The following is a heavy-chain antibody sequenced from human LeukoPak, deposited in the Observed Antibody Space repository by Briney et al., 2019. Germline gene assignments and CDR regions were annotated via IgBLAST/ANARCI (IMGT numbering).Heavy chain of an antibody. CDR3: ARDTKIVAAAL. J-gene: IGHJ4*02. V-gene: IGHV3-11*01. Sequence: PGGSLRLSCAASGFTFSSYAMSWIRQAPGKGLEWVSYISSSGSTIYYADSVKGRFTISGDNAKNSLYLQMNGLRAEDTAVYYCARDTKIVAAALWGQGTLVTVSS. CDR2: ISSSGSTI. CDR1: GFTFSSYA. D-gene: IGHD6-13*01.